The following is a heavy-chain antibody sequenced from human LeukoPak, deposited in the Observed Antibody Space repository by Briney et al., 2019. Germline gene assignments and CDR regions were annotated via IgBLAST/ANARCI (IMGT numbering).Heavy chain of an antibody. CDR3: ARVPYEIRLYYMDV. Sequence: PSETLSLTCTVSGGSIISGSHFWGWIRQPPGKRLEWIGFIFYSGSTYYNPSLTSRVTISVDTSGNQFSLKVTSVTAADAAVYYCARVPYEIRLYYMDVWGKGTTVTVSS. V-gene: IGHV4-39*07. CDR2: IFYSGST. J-gene: IGHJ6*03. CDR1: GGSIISGSHF. D-gene: IGHD2-21*01.